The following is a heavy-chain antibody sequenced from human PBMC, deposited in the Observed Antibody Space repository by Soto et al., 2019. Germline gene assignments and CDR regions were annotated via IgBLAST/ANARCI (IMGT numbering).Heavy chain of an antibody. CDR1: VYIFSRHW. D-gene: IGHD6-6*01. Sequence: GASLKISCKSSVYIFSRHWIVWVLQLPGKGLEWMVIIYPGDSNIRYSPSFEGQIDMSADRSINTAYLRLSSLKASDTATYYCARHLDEYSSASGFDYWGQGTLVTV. V-gene: IGHV5-51*01. CDR2: IYPGDSNI. CDR3: ARHLDEYSSASGFDY. J-gene: IGHJ4*02.